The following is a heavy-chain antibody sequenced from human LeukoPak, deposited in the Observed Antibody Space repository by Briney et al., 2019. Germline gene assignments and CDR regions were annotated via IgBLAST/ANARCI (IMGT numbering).Heavy chain of an antibody. Sequence: SETLSLTCTVSGGSISSSSYCWGWIRQPPGKGLEWIGSIYYSGSTYYNPSLKSRVTISVDTSKNQFSLKLSSVTAADTAVYYCAREKNDHGGPDAFDIWGQGTMVTVSS. CDR2: IYYSGST. V-gene: IGHV4-39*07. D-gene: IGHD4-23*01. CDR1: GGSISSSSYC. CDR3: AREKNDHGGPDAFDI. J-gene: IGHJ3*02.